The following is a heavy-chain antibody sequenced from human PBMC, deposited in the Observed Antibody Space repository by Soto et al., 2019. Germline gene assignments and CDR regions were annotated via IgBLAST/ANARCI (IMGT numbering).Heavy chain of an antibody. J-gene: IGHJ4*02. CDR3: ARGPRTYYYDSSGYESLGYFDY. CDR2: IYSGGST. D-gene: IGHD3-22*01. CDR1: GFTVSSNY. Sequence: EVPLVESGGGLVQPGGSLRLSCAASGFTVSSNYMSWVRQAPGKGLEWVSVIYSGGSTYYADSVKGRFTISRDNSNNTLYLQINSFRAEDTAVYYCARGPRTYYYDSSGYESLGYFDYWGQGTLVTVSS. V-gene: IGHV3-66*01.